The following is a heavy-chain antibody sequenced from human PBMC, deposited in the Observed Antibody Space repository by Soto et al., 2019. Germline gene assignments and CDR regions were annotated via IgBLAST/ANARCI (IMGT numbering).Heavy chain of an antibody. Sequence: EVHLVESGGGLVQPGGSLRLSCAGSGFTFSDYYIDWVRQAPGKGLEWVGRSRDKGNSYRTDYSASVKGRFTVSRDASKNSLYLQMNSLKAEDTALYYCAISIPGNTSFDYWGQGTLVTVSS. CDR2: SRDKGNSYRT. CDR1: GFTFSDYY. D-gene: IGHD1-7*01. CDR3: AISIPGNTSFDY. V-gene: IGHV3-72*01. J-gene: IGHJ4*02.